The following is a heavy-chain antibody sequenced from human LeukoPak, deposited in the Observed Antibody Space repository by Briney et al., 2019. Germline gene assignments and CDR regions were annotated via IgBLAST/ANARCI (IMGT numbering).Heavy chain of an antibody. Sequence: PGRSLRLSCAASGFTFSSYGMHWVRQAPGKGLEWVAVMSYDGSNKYYADSVKGRFTISRDNSKNTLYLQMNSLRAEDTAVYYCAKAKYSGHLPRAGMDVRGQGTTVPVSS. D-gene: IGHD5-12*01. CDR2: MSYDGSNK. CDR3: AKAKYSGHLPRAGMDV. V-gene: IGHV3-30*18. J-gene: IGHJ6*02. CDR1: GFTFSSYG.